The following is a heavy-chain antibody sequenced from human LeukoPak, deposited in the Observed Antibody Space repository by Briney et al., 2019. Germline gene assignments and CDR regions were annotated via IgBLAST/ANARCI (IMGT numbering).Heavy chain of an antibody. D-gene: IGHD2-2*03. J-gene: IGHJ5*02. CDR1: GGSFSGYY. CDR3: ARAVNGYCSSTSCYNWFDP. CDR2: VNHSGST. V-gene: IGHV4-34*01. Sequence: SETLSLTCAVYGGSFSGYYWSWIRQPPGKGLEWIGEVNHSGSTNYNPSLKSRVTISVDTSKNQFSLKLSSVTAADTAVYYCARAVNGYCSSTSCYNWFDPWGQGTLVTVSS.